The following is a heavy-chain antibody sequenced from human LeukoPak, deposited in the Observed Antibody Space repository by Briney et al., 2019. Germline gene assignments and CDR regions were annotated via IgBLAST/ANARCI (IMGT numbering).Heavy chain of an antibody. CDR3: ARDRSGPFYY. J-gene: IGHJ4*02. D-gene: IGHD6-25*01. CDR1: GYTFTIYS. Sequence: GASVKVSCKSSGYTFTIYSMHWERQAPGQGLEWMGIINPSGGSTSYAQKFQGRVTMTRDTSTSTVYMELSSLRSEDTAVYYCARDRSGPFYYWGQGTLVTVSS. CDR2: INPSGGST. V-gene: IGHV1-46*01.